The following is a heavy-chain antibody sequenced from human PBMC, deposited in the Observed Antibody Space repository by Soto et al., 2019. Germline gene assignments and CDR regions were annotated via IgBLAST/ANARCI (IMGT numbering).Heavy chain of an antibody. CDR1: GGSISSSNW. V-gene: IGHV4-4*02. J-gene: IGHJ6*02. CDR2: IYHSGST. D-gene: IGHD3-9*01. CDR3: ARVPVLRYFDWLQTPYYGMDV. Sequence: SETLSLTCAVSGGSISSSNWSGWVRQPPGKGLEWIGEIYHSGSTNYNPSLKSRVTISVDKSKNQFSLKLSSVTAADTAVYYCARVPVLRYFDWLQTPYYGMDVWGQGTTVTVSS.